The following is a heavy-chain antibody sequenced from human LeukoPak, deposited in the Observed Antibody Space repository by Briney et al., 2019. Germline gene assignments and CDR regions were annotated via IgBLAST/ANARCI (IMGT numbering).Heavy chain of an antibody. CDR3: ARSIVVVPAAILGFDY. CDR1: GYTFTSYG. V-gene: IGHV1-69*05. J-gene: IGHJ4*02. D-gene: IGHD2-2*02. CDR2: IIPIFGTA. Sequence: GASVKVSCKASGYTFTSYGISWVRQAPGQGLEWMGGIIPIFGTANYAQKFQGRVTITTDESTSTAYMELSSLRSEDTAVYYCARSIVVVPAAILGFDYWGQGTLVTVSS.